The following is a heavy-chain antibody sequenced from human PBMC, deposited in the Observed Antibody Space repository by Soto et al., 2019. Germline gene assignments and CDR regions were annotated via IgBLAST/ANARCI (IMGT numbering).Heavy chain of an antibody. J-gene: IGHJ4*02. CDR2: IFYSGST. CDR3: ARRYSSSSDY. Sequence: TSETLSLTCTVSGGSISSYYWSWIRQPPGKGLEWIGYIFYSGSTNYNPSLKSRVTISVDTSKNQFSLKLSSVTAADTAVYYCARRYSSSSDYWGQGTLVTVSS. V-gene: IGHV4-59*08. CDR1: GGSISSYY. D-gene: IGHD6-13*01.